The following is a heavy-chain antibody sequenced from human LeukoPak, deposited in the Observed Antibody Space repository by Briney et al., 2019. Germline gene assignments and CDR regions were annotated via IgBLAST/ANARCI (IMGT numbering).Heavy chain of an antibody. Sequence: PGGSLRLSCAASGFTFSNYEMNWVRQAPGKGLEWVSYISSSGATMYHADSVKGRFTISRDNAKNSLHLQMNSLRDEDTAIYYCARGGSGWYAAFDIWGQGTMVTVSS. J-gene: IGHJ3*02. CDR2: ISSSGATM. CDR1: GFTFSNYE. V-gene: IGHV3-48*03. D-gene: IGHD6-19*01. CDR3: ARGGSGWYAAFDI.